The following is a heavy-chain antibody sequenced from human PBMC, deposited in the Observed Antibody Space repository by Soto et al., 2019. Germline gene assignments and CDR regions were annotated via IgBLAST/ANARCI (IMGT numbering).Heavy chain of an antibody. CDR2: IWYDGSNK. CDR1: GFTFSSYG. J-gene: IGHJ6*03. V-gene: IGHV3-33*01. Sequence: GGSLRLSCAASGFTFSSYGMHWVRQAPGKGLEWVAVIWYDGSNKYYADSVKGRFTISRDNSKNTLYLQMNSLRAEDTAVYYCARDFSCSSTSCYAGQGYYMDVWGKGTTVTVSS. D-gene: IGHD2-2*01. CDR3: ARDFSCSSTSCYAGQGYYMDV.